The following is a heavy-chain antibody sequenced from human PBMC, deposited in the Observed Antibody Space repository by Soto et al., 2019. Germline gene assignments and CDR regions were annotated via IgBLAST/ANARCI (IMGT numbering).Heavy chain of an antibody. CDR1: GGTFSSYA. CDR3: ARGRGAADGTYYYYGMDV. V-gene: IGHV1-69*13. D-gene: IGHD6-13*01. Sequence: SVKVSCKASGGTFSSYAISWVRQAPGQGLEWMGGIIPIFGTASYAQKFQGRVTITADESTSTAYMELSSLRSEDTAVYYCARGRGAADGTYYYYGMDVWGQGTTVTVSS. CDR2: IIPIFGTA. J-gene: IGHJ6*02.